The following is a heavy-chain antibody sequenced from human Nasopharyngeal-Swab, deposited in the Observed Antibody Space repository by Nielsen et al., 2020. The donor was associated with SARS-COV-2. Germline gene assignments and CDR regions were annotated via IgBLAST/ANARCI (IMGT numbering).Heavy chain of an antibody. V-gene: IGHV1-69*13. CDR2: IIPIFGTA. CDR3: ARGIFLEWNYMDV. J-gene: IGHJ6*03. Sequence: SVKVSCKASGGTFSRCAISWVRQAPGQGLEWMGGIIPIFGTANYAQKFQGRVTITADESTSTAYMELSSLRSEDTAVYYCARGIFLEWNYMDVWGKGTTVTVSS. CDR1: GGTFSRCA. D-gene: IGHD3-3*01.